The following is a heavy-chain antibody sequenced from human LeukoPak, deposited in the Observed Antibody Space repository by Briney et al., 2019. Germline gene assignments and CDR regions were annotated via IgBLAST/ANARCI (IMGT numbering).Heavy chain of an antibody. CDR1: GFTFSSYA. D-gene: IGHD6-6*01. V-gene: IGHV3-30*04. CDR3: ARSVAARPGSLSAFDI. J-gene: IGHJ3*02. CDR2: ISYDGSNK. Sequence: GGSLRLSCAASGFTFSSYAMHWVRQAPGKGLEWVAVISYDGSNKYYADSVKGRFTISRDDSKNTLYLQMNSLRAEDTAVYYCARSVAARPGSLSAFDIWGQGTMVTVSS.